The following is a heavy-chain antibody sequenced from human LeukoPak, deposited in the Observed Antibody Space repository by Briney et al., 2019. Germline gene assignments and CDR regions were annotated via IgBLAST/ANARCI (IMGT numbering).Heavy chain of an antibody. CDR3: ARVGGIAARPDYYYGMDV. CDR1: GGTFSSYA. D-gene: IGHD6-6*01. J-gene: IGHJ6*02. CDR2: IIPIFGTA. Sequence: GASVKVSCKASGGTFSSYAISWVRQAPGQGLEWMGGIIPIFGTANYAQKFQGRVTITADESTSTAYMELSSLRSEDTAVYYCARVGGIAARPDYYYGMDVWGQGTTVTVSS. V-gene: IGHV1-69*01.